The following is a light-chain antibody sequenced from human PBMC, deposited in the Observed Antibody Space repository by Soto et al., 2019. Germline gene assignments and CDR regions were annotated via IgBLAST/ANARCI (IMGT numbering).Light chain of an antibody. CDR2: EVT. V-gene: IGLV2-8*01. CDR1: SSDVGAYNY. CDR3: SSYAGSNNPWV. J-gene: IGLJ3*02. Sequence: QSALTQPPSASGAPGQSVTISCTGTSSDVGAYNYVCWYQQHPGKAPKLIISEVTKRPSGVPDRFSGSKSGNTASLTVTGLQAEDEADYYCSSYAGSNNPWVFGGGTKLTV.